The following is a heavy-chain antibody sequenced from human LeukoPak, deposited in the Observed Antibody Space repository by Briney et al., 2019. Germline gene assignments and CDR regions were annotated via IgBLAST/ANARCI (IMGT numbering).Heavy chain of an antibody. CDR2: IYSGGST. CDR1: GFTVSSNY. Sequence: PGGSLRLSCAASGFTVSSNYMSWVRQAPGKGLEWVSVIYSGGSTYYADSVKGRFTISRDNSKNTLYLQMNSLRAEDTAVYYCAREGSYYDSSGYSSWGQGTQVTVSS. J-gene: IGHJ4*02. V-gene: IGHV3-66*01. D-gene: IGHD3-22*01. CDR3: AREGSYYDSSGYSS.